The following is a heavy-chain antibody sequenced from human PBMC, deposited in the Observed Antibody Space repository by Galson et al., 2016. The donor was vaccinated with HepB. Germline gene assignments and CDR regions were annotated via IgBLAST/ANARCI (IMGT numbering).Heavy chain of an antibody. D-gene: IGHD2-8*02. CDR2: VFLGGST. CDR1: GFTVSDYY. V-gene: IGHV3-53*01. J-gene: IGHJ6*03. Sequence: SLRLSCAASGFTVSDYYMTWVRQAPGKGLEWVSVVFLGGSTYYAQSVEGRFTISRDDSKNTLHLQVNSLTAEDTAVYFCARTSYRECTGTHCVNFRYYYYFMDVWGEGTTVTVSS. CDR3: ARTSYRECTGTHCVNFRYYYYFMDV.